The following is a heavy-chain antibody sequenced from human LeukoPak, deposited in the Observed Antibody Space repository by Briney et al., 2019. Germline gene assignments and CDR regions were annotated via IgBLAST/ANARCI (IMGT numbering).Heavy chain of an antibody. Sequence: SETLSLTCTVSGGSISSSSYYWGWIRQPPGKGLEWIGSIYYSGSTYYNPSLKSRVTISVDTSKNQFSLKLSSVTAADTAVYYCATSSGWYNRGGYWGQGTLDTVSS. CDR1: GGSISSSSYY. V-gene: IGHV4-39*01. CDR3: ATSSGWYNRGGY. D-gene: IGHD6-19*01. J-gene: IGHJ4*02. CDR2: IYYSGST.